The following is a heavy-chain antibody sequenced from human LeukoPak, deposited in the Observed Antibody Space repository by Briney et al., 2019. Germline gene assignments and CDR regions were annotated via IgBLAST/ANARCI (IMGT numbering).Heavy chain of an antibody. Sequence: SETLSLTCTVSGVSISSSSYYWGWIRQPPGKGLEWIGTIYSTGGTYYNPSLKSRVTISVDTSKNQFSLKLSSVTATDTAVYYCARAQFYCDSSGYYYWGQGTLVTVSS. CDR1: GVSISSSSYY. CDR3: ARAQFYCDSSGYYY. V-gene: IGHV4-39*01. J-gene: IGHJ4*02. CDR2: IYSTGGT. D-gene: IGHD3-22*01.